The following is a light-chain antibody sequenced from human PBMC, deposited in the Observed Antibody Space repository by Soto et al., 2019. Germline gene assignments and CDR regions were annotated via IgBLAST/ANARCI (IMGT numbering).Light chain of an antibody. J-gene: IGKJ5*01. Sequence: DIQITQSPSSLSASVGDRVTITCRASQSISTSLNWYQQKPGKAPNLLIYAASTLQSGVPSRFSGSGSGTDFTLTISCLQSEDFATYYCQQYYSYPSTFGQGTRLEIK. CDR2: AAS. V-gene: IGKV1-39*01. CDR3: QQYYSYPST. CDR1: QSISTS.